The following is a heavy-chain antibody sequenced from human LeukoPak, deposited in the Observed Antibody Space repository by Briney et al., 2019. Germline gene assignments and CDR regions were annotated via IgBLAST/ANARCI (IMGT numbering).Heavy chain of an antibody. CDR1: GGTFSSYT. CDR3: AGGESTVVTGGGDI. J-gene: IGHJ3*02. V-gene: IGHV1-69*02. Sequence: GASVKVSCKASGGTFSSYTISWVCQAPGQGFEWMGRIIPILGIANYAQKFQGRVTITADKSTSTAYMELSSLRSEDTAVYYCAGGESTVVTGGGDIWGQGTMVTVSS. CDR2: IIPILGIA. D-gene: IGHD4-23*01.